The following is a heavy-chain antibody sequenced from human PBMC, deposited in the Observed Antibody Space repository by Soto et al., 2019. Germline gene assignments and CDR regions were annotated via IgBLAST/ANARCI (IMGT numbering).Heavy chain of an antibody. CDR1: GFTFSSYA. CDR3: AKDLLLWFGEFNNWFDP. Sequence: PGGSLRLSCAASGFTFSSYAMSWVRQAPGKGLEWVSAISGSGGSTYYADSVEGRFTISRDNSKNTLYLQMNSLRAEDTAVYYCAKDLLLWFGEFNNWFDPWGQGTLVTVSS. J-gene: IGHJ5*02. D-gene: IGHD3-10*01. V-gene: IGHV3-23*01. CDR2: ISGSGGST.